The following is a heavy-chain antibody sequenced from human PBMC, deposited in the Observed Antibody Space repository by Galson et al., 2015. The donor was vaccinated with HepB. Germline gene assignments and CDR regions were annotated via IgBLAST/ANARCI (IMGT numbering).Heavy chain of an antibody. Sequence: SVKVSCKASGYMFTSYYMHWVRQAPGQGLEWVGIINPSGGSTSYPQKFQGRVTMTSDTSKSTLYLEMSSLRSDDTAVYYCARVSVGLGDPIIDYWGQGTLVTVSS. D-gene: IGHD3-16*01. CDR2: INPSGGST. CDR1: GYMFTSYY. CDR3: ARVSVGLGDPIIDY. J-gene: IGHJ4*02. V-gene: IGHV1-46*01.